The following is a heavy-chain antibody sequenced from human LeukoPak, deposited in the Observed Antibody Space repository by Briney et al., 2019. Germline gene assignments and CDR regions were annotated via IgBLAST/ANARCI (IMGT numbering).Heavy chain of an antibody. CDR3: ARGVGTRTMVRGVYFDY. CDR2: IYYSGST. Sequence: SETLSLTCTVSGGSISSGGYYWCWIRQHPGKGLEWIGYIYYSGSTYYNPSLKSRVTISVDTSKNQFSLKLSSVTAADTAVYYCARGVGTRTMVRGVYFDYWGQGTLVTVSS. V-gene: IGHV4-31*03. D-gene: IGHD3-10*01. CDR1: GGSISSGGYY. J-gene: IGHJ4*02.